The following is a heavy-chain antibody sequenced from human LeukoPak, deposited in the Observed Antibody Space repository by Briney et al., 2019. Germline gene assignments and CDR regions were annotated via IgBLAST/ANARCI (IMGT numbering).Heavy chain of an antibody. CDR1: GFTFSSPW. V-gene: IGHV3-74*01. D-gene: IGHD2/OR15-2a*01. CDR3: ARGFLRRGSPVDF. J-gene: IGHJ4*02. Sequence: PGGSLRLSCSASGFTFSSPWMHWVRQAPGKGLVWVSRINADGGTINYADSVEGRFTISRDNANNTLYLQMNSLRAEDTAVYFCARGFLRRGSPVDFWGQGTPVTVTS. CDR2: INADGGTI.